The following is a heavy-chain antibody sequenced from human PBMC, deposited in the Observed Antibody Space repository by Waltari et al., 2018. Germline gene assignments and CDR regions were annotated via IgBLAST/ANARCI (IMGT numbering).Heavy chain of an antibody. CDR2: IYHSGST. Sequence: QVQLQESGPGLVKPSETLSLTRAVSGYSISKGYYWGWIRQPPGKGLEWIGSIYHSGSTYYKSALKSRVTISVDTSKRNFSLKLSSVTAADTAVYYCARHGTRITMRSSFDYWGQGILVTVSS. J-gene: IGHJ4*02. V-gene: IGHV4-38-2*01. CDR3: ARHGTRITMRSSFDY. D-gene: IGHD3-3*01. CDR1: GYSISKGYY.